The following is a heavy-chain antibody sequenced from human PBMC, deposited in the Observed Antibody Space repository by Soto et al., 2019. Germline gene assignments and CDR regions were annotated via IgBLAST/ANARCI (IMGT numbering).Heavy chain of an antibody. V-gene: IGHV3-23*01. J-gene: IGHJ1*01. CDR3: AKERFGDLTEYFQH. Sequence: EVQLLESGGGLVQPGGSLRLSCTASGFTFSSYAMSWVRQAPGKGLEWVSAISGGGGTTYYADSVKGRFTISRDNSKNTLYLQMNSLRAEDTAVYYCAKERFGDLTEYFQHWGQGTLVTVSS. CDR1: GFTFSSYA. CDR2: ISGGGGTT. D-gene: IGHD3-10*01.